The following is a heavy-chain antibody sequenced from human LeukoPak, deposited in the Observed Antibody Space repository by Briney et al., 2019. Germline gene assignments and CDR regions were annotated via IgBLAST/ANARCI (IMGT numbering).Heavy chain of an antibody. V-gene: IGHV3-30*18. D-gene: IGHD3-10*01. CDR2: ISYDGSNK. CDR3: AKGWFGELLSPNWFDP. J-gene: IGHJ5*02. Sequence: GRSLRLSCAASGFTFSSYGMHWVRQAPGKGLEWVAVISYDGSNKYYADSVKGRFTISRDSSKNTLYLQMNSLRAEDTAVYYCAKGWFGELLSPNWFDPWGQGTLVTVSS. CDR1: GFTFSSYG.